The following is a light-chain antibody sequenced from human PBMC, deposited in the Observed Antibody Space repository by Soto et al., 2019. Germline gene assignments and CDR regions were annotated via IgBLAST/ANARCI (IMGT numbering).Light chain of an antibody. Sequence: QSVLTQPASVSGSPGQSITISCTGTSNDVGSYNLVSWYQHHPGKAPKLIIYEVTKRPSGVSNRFSASKSGNTASLTISGLQPEVEADYYCCSYAGFTTYVFGTGTKLTVL. CDR2: EVT. CDR3: CSYAGFTTYV. V-gene: IGLV2-23*02. CDR1: SNDVGSYNL. J-gene: IGLJ1*01.